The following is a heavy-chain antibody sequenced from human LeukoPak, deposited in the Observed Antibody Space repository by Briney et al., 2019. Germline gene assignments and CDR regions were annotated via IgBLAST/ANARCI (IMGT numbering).Heavy chain of an antibody. J-gene: IGHJ4*02. V-gene: IGHV3-23*01. CDR3: AKDRVGALLYFDF. CDR2: FSAGGST. Sequence: GGSLRLSCAASGFTFSNYGMNWARQAPGKGLEWVSAFSAGGSTYYADSVKGRFTVSRDNSKNMLYLQMNSLRAEDTAVYYCAKDRVGALLYFDFWGQGTLVTVSS. CDR1: GFTFSNYG. D-gene: IGHD1-26*01.